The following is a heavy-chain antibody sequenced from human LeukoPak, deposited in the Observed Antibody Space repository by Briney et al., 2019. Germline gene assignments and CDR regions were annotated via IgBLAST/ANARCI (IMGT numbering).Heavy chain of an antibody. CDR1: GFTVSSNY. D-gene: IGHD3-3*01. CDR2: IYSGGST. J-gene: IGHJ6*03. Sequence: GGSLRLSCAASGFTVSSNYMSWVRQAPGKGLEWVSVIYSGGSTYYADSVKGRFTIPRDNSKNTLYLQMNSLRAEDTAVYYCARRSSGWSGYYYYYMDVWGKGTTVTVSS. CDR3: ARRSSGWSGYYYYYMDV. V-gene: IGHV3-53*01.